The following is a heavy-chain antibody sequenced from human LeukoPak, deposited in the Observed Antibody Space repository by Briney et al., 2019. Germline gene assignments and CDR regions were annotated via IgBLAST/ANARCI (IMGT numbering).Heavy chain of an antibody. CDR3: TTIERWLAGSLGY. V-gene: IGHV3-15*01. Sequence: GGPLRLSCAASVFTFSNAWMNWAPQAPGKGLEGVGRIKRKRDGGLAGYAAPVKDNLHSQRDDSKNSLYLQMNSLKTEDTAVYYCTTIERWLAGSLGYWGQGTLVIVSS. J-gene: IGHJ4*02. CDR2: IKRKRDGGLA. D-gene: IGHD6-19*01. CDR1: VFTFSNAW.